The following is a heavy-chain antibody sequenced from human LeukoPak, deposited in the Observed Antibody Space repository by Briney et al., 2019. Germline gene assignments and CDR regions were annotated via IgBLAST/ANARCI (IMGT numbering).Heavy chain of an antibody. CDR2: IHYSGST. CDR1: GGTTSTYY. Sequence: SETLSLTSIVSGGTTSTYYWSRNRQPPGKGLEWIGYIHYSGSTNYNPSLKSRVTISLDTSMNQFSLKLSSVTAADTAVYYCERLFGSDSHYFDHWGQGTLVTVSS. CDR3: ERLFGSDSHYFDH. D-gene: IGHD3-3*01. J-gene: IGHJ4*02. V-gene: IGHV4-59*01.